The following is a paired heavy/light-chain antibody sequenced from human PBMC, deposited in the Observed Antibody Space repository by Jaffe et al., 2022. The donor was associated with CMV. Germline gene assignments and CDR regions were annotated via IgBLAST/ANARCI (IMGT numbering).Light chain of an antibody. Sequence: DVQLTQSPSSLSASVGDRVTITCQASQEINKYLNWYQQRPGKAPQLLIYDAANLQKGVPSRFSGSGYGSKFTFTINSLQPEDIATYYCQQYEILPLTFGGGTKVEIK. V-gene: IGKV1-33*01. CDR2: DAA. CDR1: QEINKY. J-gene: IGKJ4*01. CDR3: QQYEILPLT.
Heavy chain of an antibody. Sequence: EVQLVESGGGVIHPGGSLRLSCVGSGFIFSNTAMNWVRQAPGKGLEWISSVSSSGGITYFADSVKGRFTISRDNSANTLYLQMTTLRAEDTGLYYCAKAMGAVAGWHPFDMWGQGTRVTVSS. CDR3: AKAMGAVAGWHPFDM. CDR1: GFIFSNTA. D-gene: IGHD6-19*01. CDR2: VSSSGGIT. J-gene: IGHJ3*02. V-gene: IGHV3-23*04.